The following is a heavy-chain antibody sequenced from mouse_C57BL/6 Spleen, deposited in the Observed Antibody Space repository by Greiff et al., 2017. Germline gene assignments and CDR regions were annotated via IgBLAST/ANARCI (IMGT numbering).Heavy chain of an antibody. V-gene: IGHV5-17*01. Sequence: EVKLVESGGGLVKPGGSLKLSCAASGFTFSDYGMHWVRQAPEKGLEWVAYISSGSSTIYYADTVKGRFTISRDNAKNTLFLQMTSLRSEDTAMYYCARNYYGNLYYAMDYWGQGTSVTVSS. CDR1: GFTFSDYG. D-gene: IGHD2-1*01. J-gene: IGHJ4*01. CDR2: ISSGSSTI. CDR3: ARNYYGNLYYAMDY.